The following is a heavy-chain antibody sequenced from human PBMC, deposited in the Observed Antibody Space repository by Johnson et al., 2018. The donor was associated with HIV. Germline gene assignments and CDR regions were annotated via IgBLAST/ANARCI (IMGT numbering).Heavy chain of an antibody. CDR1: GFSVRSYD. D-gene: IGHD3-22*01. Sequence: VQLVESGGGLVQPGGSLRLSCAASGFSVRSYDMHWVRQVPGKGLEWVSVIYSGGSTYYADSVKGRFTISRDDSKNTLYLQMNSLKTEETAVYYCTTVSGYYDSSGYYYPDAFDIWGQGTMVTVSS. V-gene: IGHV3-66*01. CDR3: TTVSGYYDSSGYYYPDAFDI. J-gene: IGHJ3*02. CDR2: IYSGGST.